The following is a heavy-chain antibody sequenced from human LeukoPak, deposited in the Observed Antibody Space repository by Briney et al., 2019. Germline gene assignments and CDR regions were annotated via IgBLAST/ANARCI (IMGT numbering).Heavy chain of an antibody. D-gene: IGHD7-27*01. CDR2: IIPTFGTA. V-gene: IGHV1-69*13. J-gene: IGHJ5*02. CDR3: AGGGECPLRWFDP. CDR1: GGTFSSYA. Sequence: VASVKVSCKASGGTFSSYAISWVRQAPGQGLEWMGGIIPTFGTANYAQKFQGRVTITADESTSTAYMELSSLRSEDTAVYYCAGGGECPLRWFDPWGQGTLVTVSS.